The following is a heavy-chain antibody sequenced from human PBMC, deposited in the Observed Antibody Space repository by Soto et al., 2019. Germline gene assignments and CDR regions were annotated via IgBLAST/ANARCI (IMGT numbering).Heavy chain of an antibody. CDR2: IVVGSGNT. V-gene: IGHV1-58*01. Sequence: SVKVSCKASGFTFSSSAVQWVRQARGQRLEWIGWIVVGSGNTNYGQKLQERGTITRDMSTSTAYMELSSLRSEDTAVYYCAADLGGWIFDYWGQGSLVTVSS. CDR3: AADLGGWIFDY. D-gene: IGHD6-19*01. CDR1: GFTFSSSA. J-gene: IGHJ4*02.